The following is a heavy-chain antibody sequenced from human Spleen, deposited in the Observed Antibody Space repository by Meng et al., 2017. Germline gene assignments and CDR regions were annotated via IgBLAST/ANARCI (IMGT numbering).Heavy chain of an antibody. CDR2: IWYDGSNK. CDR1: GFTFSNFG. V-gene: IGHV3-33*01. J-gene: IGHJ4*02. CDR3: ARSPSLADYYFDY. Sequence: GESLKISCAASGFTFSNFGMHWVRQAPGKGLEWVAIIWYDGSNKYSADSVKGRFTISRDNSKNTLYLQMNSLRAEDTAVYYCARSPSLADYYFDYWGQGTLVTGAS. D-gene: IGHD1-1*01.